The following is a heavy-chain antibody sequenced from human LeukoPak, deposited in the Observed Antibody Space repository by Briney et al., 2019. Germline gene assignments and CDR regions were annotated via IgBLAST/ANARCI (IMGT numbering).Heavy chain of an antibody. CDR3: AREYSSSHGDAFDI. V-gene: IGHV7-4-1*02. D-gene: IGHD6-6*01. CDR1: GYTFTTYA. J-gene: IGHJ3*02. Sequence: ASVKVSCKASGYTFTTYAMNWVRQAPGQGLEWMGWINTNTGNPTYAQGFTGRFVFSLDTSVSTAYLQISSLEAEDTAVYYCAREYSSSHGDAFDIWGQGTMVTVSS. CDR2: INTNTGNP.